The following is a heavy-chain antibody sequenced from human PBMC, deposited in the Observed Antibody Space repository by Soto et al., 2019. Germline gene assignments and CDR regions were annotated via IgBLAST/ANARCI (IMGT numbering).Heavy chain of an antibody. D-gene: IGHD2-15*01. CDR1: GGSISSGGYY. CDR2: IYYSGST. J-gene: IGHJ6*02. Sequence: QVQLQESGPGLVKPSQTLSLTCTVSGGSISSGGYYWSWIRQPPGKGLEWIGSIYYSGSTYYNPXXXGRLSXPADPPKNQSXXQXSLXTAADTAVYYCARDRGYRSGGRCLTRRDDYYGMDVCGQGTTVTVSS. CDR3: ARDRGYRSGGRCLTRRDDYYGMDV. V-gene: IGHV4-31*03.